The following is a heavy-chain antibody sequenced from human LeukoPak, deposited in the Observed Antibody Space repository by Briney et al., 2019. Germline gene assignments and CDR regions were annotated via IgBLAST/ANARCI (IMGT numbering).Heavy chain of an antibody. CDR1: EFTFSSYG. CDR2: ISSSGGST. D-gene: IGHD6-19*01. Sequence: GGSLRLSCVPSEFTFSSYGMSWVRQAPGKGLEWVSGISSSGGSTHYADSVKGRFTISRDDSKNTVYLQMNRLRADDTALYYCARDRQWLGQRPSNFDYWGQGTLVTVSS. V-gene: IGHV3-23*01. J-gene: IGHJ4*02. CDR3: ARDRQWLGQRPSNFDY.